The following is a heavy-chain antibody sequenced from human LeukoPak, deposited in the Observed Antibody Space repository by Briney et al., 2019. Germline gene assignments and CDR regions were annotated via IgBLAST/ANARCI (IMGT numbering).Heavy chain of an antibody. D-gene: IGHD3-22*01. V-gene: IGHV4-34*01. J-gene: IGHJ3*02. CDR3: ASAYYYDSSGYFLCPDAFDI. Sequence: SETLSLTCAVYGGSFSGYYWSWIRQPPGKGLEWIGEINHSGSTNYNPSLKSRVTISVDTSKNQFSLKLSSVTAADTAVYYCASAYYYDSSGYFLCPDAFDIWGQGTMVTVSS. CDR1: GGSFSGYY. CDR2: INHSGST.